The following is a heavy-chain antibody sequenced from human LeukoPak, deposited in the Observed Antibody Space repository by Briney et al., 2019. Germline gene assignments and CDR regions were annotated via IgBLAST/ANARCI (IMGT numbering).Heavy chain of an antibody. CDR1: GGSISSSSYY. V-gene: IGHV4-39*01. D-gene: IGHD4-11*01. J-gene: IGHJ5*02. CDR3: ARHLRTTVTTYWFDP. CDR2: IYYSGST. Sequence: SETLSLTCTVSGGSISSSSYYWGWIRQPPGKGLEWIGSIYYSGSTYYNPSLKSRVTISVDTSKNQFSLKLSSVTAADTAVYYCARHLRTTVTTYWFDPWGQGTLVTVSS.